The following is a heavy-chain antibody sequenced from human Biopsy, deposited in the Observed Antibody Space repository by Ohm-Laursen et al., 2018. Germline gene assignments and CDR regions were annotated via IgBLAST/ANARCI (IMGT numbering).Heavy chain of an antibody. CDR1: GGSIISYY. V-gene: IGHV4-59*01. J-gene: IGHJ5*02. D-gene: IGHD3-3*01. CDR2: VYNGGIT. CDR3: ARTPRDSFWSGSYKRGLWFDP. Sequence: TLSLTWTVSGGSIISYYWTWIRQTPGKGLEWIGHVYNGGITNYNPSLKSRVTISKDTSKNQFSLQLSSVTAAATAVYYCARTPRDSFWSGSYKRGLWFDPWGQGTLVTVSS.